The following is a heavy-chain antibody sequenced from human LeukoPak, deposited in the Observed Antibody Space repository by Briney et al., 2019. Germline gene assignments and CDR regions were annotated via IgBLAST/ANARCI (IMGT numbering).Heavy chain of an antibody. Sequence: GGSLRLSCAASGFTFDDYTVHWVRQAPGKGLEWVSLIYSGGSTYYADSVRGRFTISRDNSKNTLYLQMNSLRVEDTAVYYCARIYNWGQGTLVTVSS. D-gene: IGHD4-4*01. CDR1: GFTFDDYT. CDR3: ARIYN. J-gene: IGHJ4*02. V-gene: IGHV3-66*01. CDR2: IYSGGST.